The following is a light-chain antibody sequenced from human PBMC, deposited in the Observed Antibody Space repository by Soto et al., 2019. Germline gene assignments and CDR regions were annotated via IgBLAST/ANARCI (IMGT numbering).Light chain of an antibody. CDR2: AAS. Sequence: EIEMTQSPATLSVSPGERATLSCRASQSVSSKLAWYQQKPGQPPRLLIYAASTRATGIPVRFSGSGSGTEFSLTISSLQSEDFAVYYCQQYNNWPWTFGQGTKVEIK. CDR3: QQYNNWPWT. CDR1: QSVSSK. V-gene: IGKV3-15*01. J-gene: IGKJ1*01.